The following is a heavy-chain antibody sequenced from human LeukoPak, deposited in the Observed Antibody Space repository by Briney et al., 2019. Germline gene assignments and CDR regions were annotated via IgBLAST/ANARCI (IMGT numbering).Heavy chain of an antibody. J-gene: IGHJ4*02. CDR2: ISGSGGST. CDR3: AGGSGSYYFNYFDY. CDR1: GFTFSSYA. Sequence: PGGSLRLSCAVSGFTFSSYAMSWVRQAPGKGLEWVSAISGSGGSTYYADSVKGRFTISRDNAKNSLYLQMNSLRAEDTALYYCAGGSGSYYFNYFDYWGQGTLVTVSS. D-gene: IGHD3-10*01. V-gene: IGHV3-23*01.